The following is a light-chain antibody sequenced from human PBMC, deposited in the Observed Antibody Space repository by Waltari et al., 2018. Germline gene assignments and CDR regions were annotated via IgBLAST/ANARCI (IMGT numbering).Light chain of an antibody. CDR2: GAS. Sequence: EIVLTQSPGTLSLSPGEGATLSCRASQSVNTDLAWYQQRPGQAPRLLIYGASSRATGIPDTFSGSGSGTDFTLNISRLDPEDFAVYFCQQYGSSPRTFGQGTKVEVK. J-gene: IGKJ1*01. V-gene: IGKV3-20*01. CDR1: QSVNTD. CDR3: QQYGSSPRT.